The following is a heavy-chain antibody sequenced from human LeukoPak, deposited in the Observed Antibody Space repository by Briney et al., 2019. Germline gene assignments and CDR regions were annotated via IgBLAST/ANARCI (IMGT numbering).Heavy chain of an antibody. D-gene: IGHD3-22*01. J-gene: IGHJ4*02. CDR1: GYTFTGYY. CDR2: INPNSGGT. V-gene: IGHV1-2*06. CDR3: AREPAAPFWIYDSSGCAPDY. Sequence: ASVKVSCKASGYTFTGYYMHWLRQAPGQGLEWMGRINPNSGGTNYAQKFQGRVTMTRDTSISTAYMELSRLRSDDTAVYYCAREPAAPFWIYDSSGCAPDYWGQGTLVTVSS.